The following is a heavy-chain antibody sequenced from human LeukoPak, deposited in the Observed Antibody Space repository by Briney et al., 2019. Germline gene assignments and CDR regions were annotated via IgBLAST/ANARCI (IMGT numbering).Heavy chain of an antibody. CDR1: GFTLNNYA. V-gene: IGHV3-23*01. CDR3: ARAPVTSCSGVLCYPFDY. J-gene: IGHJ4*02. Sequence: GGTLRLSCAASGFTLNNYAMSWVRQAPGKGLEWVSATSSSDAGTYHADSVRGRFTISRDNSKHTLYLQMNSLRAEDAAVYYCARAPVTSCSGVLCYPFDYWGQGTLVTVSS. D-gene: IGHD2-15*01. CDR2: TSSSDAGT.